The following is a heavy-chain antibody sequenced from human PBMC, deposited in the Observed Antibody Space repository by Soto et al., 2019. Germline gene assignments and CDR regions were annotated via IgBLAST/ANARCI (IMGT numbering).Heavy chain of an antibody. V-gene: IGHV4-30-4*01. J-gene: IGHJ5*02. CDR1: GGSISSGDYY. Sequence: QVQLQESGPGLVKPSQTLSLTCTVSGGSISSGDYYWSWIRQPPGKGLEWIGYIYYSGSTYYNPSLQSRVTISVDTSKNQFSLKLSSVTAADTAVYYCAREETNFGGSRGFDPWGQGTLVTVSS. CDR3: AREETNFGGSRGFDP. D-gene: IGHD2-15*01. CDR2: IYYSGST.